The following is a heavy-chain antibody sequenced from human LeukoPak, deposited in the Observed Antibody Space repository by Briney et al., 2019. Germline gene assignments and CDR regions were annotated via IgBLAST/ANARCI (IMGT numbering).Heavy chain of an antibody. V-gene: IGHV3-48*03. CDR1: VFTFSSYE. D-gene: IGHD2-15*01. CDR3: AKDVEASI. J-gene: IGHJ4*02. Sequence: PGGSLRLSCAASVFTFSSYEMNWVRQPPGKGLEWVSYISSSGNTIYYADSVKGRFTISRDNAKNSLYLQMNSLRAEDTAVYYCAKDVEASIWGQGTLVTVSS. CDR2: ISSSGNTI.